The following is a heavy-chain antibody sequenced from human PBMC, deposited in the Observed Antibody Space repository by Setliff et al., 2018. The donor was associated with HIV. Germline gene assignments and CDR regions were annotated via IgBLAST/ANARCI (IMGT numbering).Heavy chain of an antibody. Sequence: SETLSLTCTVSGASLTRGYYYWSWIRQPAGKGLEWIGRIYTTGSTNYNPSLKSRVTISIDTSKHQFSLKLTSVTAADTALYYCARDVMEWFGNYFDNWGQGALVTVSS. V-gene: IGHV4-61*02. CDR2: IYTTGST. CDR1: GASLTRGYYY. J-gene: IGHJ4*02. CDR3: ARDVMEWFGNYFDN. D-gene: IGHD3-3*01.